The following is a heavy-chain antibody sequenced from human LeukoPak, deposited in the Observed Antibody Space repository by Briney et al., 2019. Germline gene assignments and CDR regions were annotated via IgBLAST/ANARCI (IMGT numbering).Heavy chain of an antibody. CDR3: ARETYYYDSSGYYYGARPAAFDI. D-gene: IGHD3-22*01. V-gene: IGHV3-11*01. CDR1: GFTFSNYY. J-gene: IGHJ3*02. Sequence: GSLRLSCAASGFTFSNYYMSWIRQAPGKGLEWVSYISSSGSTIYYADSVKGRFTISRDNAKNSLYLQMNSLRAEDTAVYYCARETYYYDSSGYYYGARPAAFDIWGQGTMVTVSS. CDR2: ISSSGSTI.